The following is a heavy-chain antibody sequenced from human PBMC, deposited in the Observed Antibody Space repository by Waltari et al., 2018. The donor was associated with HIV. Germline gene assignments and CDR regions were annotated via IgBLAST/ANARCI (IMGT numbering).Heavy chain of an antibody. D-gene: IGHD6-19*01. CDR2: IYPGDSDI. V-gene: IGHV5-51*01. Sequence: EVQLVQSEAEVKKPGDSLKISCQGFGYSFSSYWIGWVRQMHGNGLEWMGIIYPGDSDIRYSPSFQGQVTISVDKSISTAYLQWSSLKASDIAIYYCARVRVGGTDAFDLWGQGTMVIVSS. J-gene: IGHJ3*01. CDR3: ARVRVGGTDAFDL. CDR1: GYSFSSYW.